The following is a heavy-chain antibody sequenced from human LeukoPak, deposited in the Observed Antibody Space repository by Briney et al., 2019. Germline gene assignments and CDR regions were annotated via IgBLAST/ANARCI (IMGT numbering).Heavy chain of an antibody. CDR1: LGSISSSSYY. V-gene: IGHV4-39*01. CDR2: IYYSGST. Sequence: PSETLSLTCTLSLGSISSSSYYSGWIRQPPGKGLEWIGSIYYSGSTYYNPSLKSRVTISVDTSKNQFSLKLSSVTAADTAVYSCASRMVEARWFDPWGQGTLVTVSS. D-gene: IGHD2-8*01. J-gene: IGHJ5*02. CDR3: ASRMVEARWFDP.